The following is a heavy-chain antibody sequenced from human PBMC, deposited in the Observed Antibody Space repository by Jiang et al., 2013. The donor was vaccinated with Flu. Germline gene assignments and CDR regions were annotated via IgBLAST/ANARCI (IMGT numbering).Heavy chain of an antibody. J-gene: IGHJ6*02. CDR3: ARVNIDPGHNDFYYYGMDV. D-gene: IGHD5-24*01. CDR1: GGSFSGYY. Sequence: SLTCAVYGGSFSGYYWSWIRQPPGKGLEWIGEINHSGSTNYNPSLKSRVTISVDTSKNQFSLKLSSVTAADTAVYYCARVNIDPGHNDFYYYGMDVWGQGTTVTVSS. V-gene: IGHV4-34*01. CDR2: INHSGST.